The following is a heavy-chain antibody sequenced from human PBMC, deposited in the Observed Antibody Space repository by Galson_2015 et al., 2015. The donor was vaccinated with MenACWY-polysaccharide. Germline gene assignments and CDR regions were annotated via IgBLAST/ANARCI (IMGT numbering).Heavy chain of an antibody. CDR2: IWPGDSDT. CDR1: GYTFTSHW. V-gene: IGHV5-51*03. Sequence: QSGAEVKKPGESLRISCKASGYTFTSHWIVWVRQMPGKGLEWMGIIWPGDSDTKYNPSFQGQVIISVDKSISTAYLQWSSLKASDTAMYYCARRLGSTFDHWGQGTLAIVS. D-gene: IGHD2-2*01. J-gene: IGHJ5*02. CDR3: ARRLGSTFDH.